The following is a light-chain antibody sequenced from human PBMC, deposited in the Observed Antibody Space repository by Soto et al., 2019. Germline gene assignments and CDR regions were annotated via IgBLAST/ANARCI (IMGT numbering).Light chain of an antibody. CDR3: HQHGTSPFT. CDR2: GSS. Sequence: EIVLTQSPGILSLSPGERATLSCRASETISSSYFAWYQHKPGQAPRLLIYGSSSRATGIPDRFSGGGSGTDFTLTISRLEPEDYAVYYCHQHGTSPFTFGPGTKVDI. J-gene: IGKJ3*01. V-gene: IGKV3-20*01. CDR1: ETISSSY.